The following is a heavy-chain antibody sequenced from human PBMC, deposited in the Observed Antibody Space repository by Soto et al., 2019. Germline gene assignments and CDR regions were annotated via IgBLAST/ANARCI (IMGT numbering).Heavy chain of an antibody. V-gene: IGHV3-11*01. CDR2: ISNSGSTT. D-gene: IGHD2-15*01. Sequence: QVQLVESGGGLAKPGGSLRLSCAASGFTFSHYFMTWIRQAPGKGLEWVSHISNSGSTTYYADSVKGRFTISRDNAKDSLSLQMTSLRAEDTAVYYSVREKYCSGGSCYSDYWGQGTLVTVSS. J-gene: IGHJ4*02. CDR3: VREKYCSGGSCYSDY. CDR1: GFTFSHYF.